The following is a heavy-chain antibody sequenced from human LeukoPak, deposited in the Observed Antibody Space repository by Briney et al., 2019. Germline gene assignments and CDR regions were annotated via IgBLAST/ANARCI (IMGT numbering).Heavy chain of an antibody. J-gene: IGHJ3*02. D-gene: IGHD2-8*02. CDR2: INHGGST. V-gene: IGHV4-34*01. CDR1: GGALRGFY. CDR3: ARSPLWHTGTFYM. Sequence: SETLCLTSAVLGGALRGFYWSWICQSPGKGLEWIGVINHGGSTNYNPSLRSRVTISIDTSDHQFSLKLTSVTAADTALYFCARSPLWHTGTFYMWERGAMVTVSS.